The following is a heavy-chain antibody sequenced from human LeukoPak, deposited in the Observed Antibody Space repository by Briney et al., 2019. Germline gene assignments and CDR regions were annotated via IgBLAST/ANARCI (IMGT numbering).Heavy chain of an antibody. CDR1: GFTVSSNY. J-gene: IGHJ4*02. Sequence: GGSLRLSCAASGFTVSSNYMNWVRQAPGKGLEWVSMISSGVSIYYADYVKGRFTISRDNSKNTVYLQMNSLRAEDTAVYYCATRQTRYYDSSGYYLDYWGQGTLVTVSS. CDR3: ATRQTRYYDSSGYYLDY. CDR2: ISSGVSI. V-gene: IGHV3-53*01. D-gene: IGHD3-22*01.